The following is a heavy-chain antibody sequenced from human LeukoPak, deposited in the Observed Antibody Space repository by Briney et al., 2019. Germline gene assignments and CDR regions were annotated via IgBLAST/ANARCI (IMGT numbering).Heavy chain of an antibody. CDR2: ISPSSTYI. Sequence: GGSLRLSCAASGFTFSSYSMNWVRQAPGKGLEWVSSISPSSTYIYYADSVKGRFTISRDNAKNSLYLQMNSLRAEDTAVYYCARIAVAGTYAFDIWGQGTMVTVSS. V-gene: IGHV3-21*01. CDR1: GFTFSSYS. CDR3: ARIAVAGTYAFDI. J-gene: IGHJ3*02. D-gene: IGHD6-19*01.